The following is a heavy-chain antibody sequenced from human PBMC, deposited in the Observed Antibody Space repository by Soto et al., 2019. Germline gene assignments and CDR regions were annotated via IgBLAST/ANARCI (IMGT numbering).Heavy chain of an antibody. D-gene: IGHD3-3*01. J-gene: IGHJ4*02. CDR1: GFTFSSYW. CDR2: IKQDGSEK. V-gene: IGHV3-7*04. Sequence: ASVKVSCAASGFTFSSYWMSWVRQAPGKGLEWVANIKQDGSEKYYVDSVKGRFTISRDNAKNSLYLQMNSLRAEDTAVYYCARARLELRFLEWLPHYFDYWGQGTLVTVSS. CDR3: ARARLELRFLEWLPHYFDY.